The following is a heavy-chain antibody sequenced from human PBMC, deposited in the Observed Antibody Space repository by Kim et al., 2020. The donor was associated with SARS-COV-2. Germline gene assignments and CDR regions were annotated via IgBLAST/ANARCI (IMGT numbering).Heavy chain of an antibody. Sequence: SVKGRFTISRENAKNSLYLQMNSLRAGDTAVYYCARAIAAAGTGYWYFDLWGRGTLVTVSS. J-gene: IGHJ2*01. D-gene: IGHD6-13*01. V-gene: IGHV3-13*01. CDR3: ARAIAAAGTGYWYFDL.